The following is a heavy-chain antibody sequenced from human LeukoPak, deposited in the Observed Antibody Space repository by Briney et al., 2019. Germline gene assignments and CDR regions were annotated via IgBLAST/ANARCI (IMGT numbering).Heavy chain of an antibody. Sequence: GGSLRLSCAASGFTFSSYSMNWVRQAPGKGLEWVSSISSSSSYIYYADSVKGRFTISRDNSKNTLYLQMNSLRAEDTAVYYCAKDHIVVANQHWGQGTLVTVSS. D-gene: IGHD2-21*01. J-gene: IGHJ1*01. CDR1: GFTFSSYS. V-gene: IGHV3-21*04. CDR2: ISSSSSYI. CDR3: AKDHIVVANQH.